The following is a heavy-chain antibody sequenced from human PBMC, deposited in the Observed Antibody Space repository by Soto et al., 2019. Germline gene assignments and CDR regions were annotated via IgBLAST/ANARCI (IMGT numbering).Heavy chain of an antibody. CDR1: GFPFSSYV. Sequence: GGSLRLSCAASGFPFSSYVMSWVRQAPGKGLEWVSGITGGGSNTFYADSVKGRFTISRDNSKNTLFLQMNSLGAEDTAVYYCAKDSNKYSSSLRGRYFDYWGQGIGVTVSS. CDR2: ITGGGSNT. CDR3: AKDSNKYSSSLRGRYFDY. V-gene: IGHV3-23*01. J-gene: IGHJ4*02. D-gene: IGHD4-4*01.